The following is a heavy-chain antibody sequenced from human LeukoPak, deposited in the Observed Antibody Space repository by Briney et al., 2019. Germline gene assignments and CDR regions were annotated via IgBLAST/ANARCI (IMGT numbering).Heavy chain of an antibody. Sequence: PGGSLRLSCATSGFSFTDYPMNWVRQAPGKGLEWISNIRTTAEGAKYAYYADSVKGRFTISRDNSKNTLSLQMNSLRAEDTAVYHCAKAGLVSLSHFDYWGQGTLVTVSS. V-gene: IGHV3-23*01. J-gene: IGHJ4*02. CDR1: GFSFTDYP. CDR2: IRTTAEGA. D-gene: IGHD2/OR15-2a*01. CDR3: AKAGLVSLSHFDY.